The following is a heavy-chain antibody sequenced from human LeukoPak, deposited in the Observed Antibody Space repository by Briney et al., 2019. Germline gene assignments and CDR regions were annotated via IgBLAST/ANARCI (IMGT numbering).Heavy chain of an antibody. Sequence: SETLSLTCTVSGDSISSYYWSWIRQPPGKGLEWIGYIYYSGSTNYNPSLKSRVTISIDTSKNQFSLKLSSVTAADTAVYYCAILGNYYGSGSRDYWGQGTLVTVSS. D-gene: IGHD3-10*01. CDR2: IYYSGST. V-gene: IGHV4-59*08. J-gene: IGHJ4*02. CDR3: AILGNYYGSGSRDY. CDR1: GDSISSYY.